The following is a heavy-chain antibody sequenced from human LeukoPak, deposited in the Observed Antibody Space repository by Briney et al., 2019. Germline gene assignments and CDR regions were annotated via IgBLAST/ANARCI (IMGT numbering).Heavy chain of an antibody. D-gene: IGHD1-14*01. CDR2: ISAYNGNT. J-gene: IGHJ6*02. CDR1: GGTFSSYA. V-gene: IGHV1-18*01. Sequence: ASVKVSCKASGGTFSSYAMSWVRQAPGQGLEWMGWISAYNGNTNYAQKLQGRVTMTTDTSTSTAYMELRSLRSDDTAVYYCAREGSFSTGGYYYYGMDVWGQGTTVTVSS. CDR3: AREGSFSTGGYYYYGMDV.